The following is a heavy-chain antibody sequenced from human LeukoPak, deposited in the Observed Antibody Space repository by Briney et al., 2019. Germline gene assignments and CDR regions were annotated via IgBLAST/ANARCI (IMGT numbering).Heavy chain of an antibody. Sequence: SETLSLTCSVSGGSLRSSTYYWGWIRQPPGKGLEWIGFIYASGSTNYNPSVKSRVTISVDTSKKQFTLKLSSVTAADTAVYYCARHVSGGYFDLWGQGSLVTVSS. D-gene: IGHD3-16*01. CDR2: IYASGST. J-gene: IGHJ4*02. CDR1: GGSLRSSTYY. CDR3: ARHVSGGYFDL. V-gene: IGHV4-61*05.